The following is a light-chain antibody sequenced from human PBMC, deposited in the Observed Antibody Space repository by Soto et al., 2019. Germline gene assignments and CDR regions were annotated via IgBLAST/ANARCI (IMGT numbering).Light chain of an antibody. CDR1: SSDVGGYNY. CDR3: SSYTSSSTLVV. Sequence: QSALTQPASVSGSPGQSITISCTGTSSDVGGYNYVAWYQQHPGKAPKLMIYAVNNRPSGVSDRFSGSKSGNTASLTISGLQAEDEADYYCSSYTSSSTLVVFGGGTK. J-gene: IGLJ3*02. V-gene: IGLV2-14*01. CDR2: AVN.